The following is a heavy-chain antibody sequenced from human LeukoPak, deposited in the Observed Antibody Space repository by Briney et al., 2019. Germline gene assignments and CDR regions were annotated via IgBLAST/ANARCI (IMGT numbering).Heavy chain of an antibody. CDR2: MNPNSGNT. D-gene: IGHD6-19*01. CDR1: GYTFTSYD. CDR3: ARGLYNSGWIFDY. V-gene: IGHV1-8*01. J-gene: IGHJ4*02. Sequence: GASVKVSCKASGYTFTSYDINWVRQATGQGLEWMGWMNPNSGNTGYAQKFQGRVTMTRNTSISTAYMELNSLRSEDAAVYYCARGLYNSGWIFDYWGQGTLVTVSS.